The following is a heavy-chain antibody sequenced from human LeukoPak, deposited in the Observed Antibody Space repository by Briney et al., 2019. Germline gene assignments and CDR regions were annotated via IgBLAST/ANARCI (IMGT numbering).Heavy chain of an antibody. V-gene: IGHV3-23*01. Sequence: GGSLRLSCAASGFTFSSYSMNWVRQAPGKGLEWVSGISGSGGSTYYADSVKGRFTISRDNSKNTLYLQMNSLRAEDTAVYYCAKTIAAAGTNYWGQGTLVTVSS. CDR2: ISGSGGST. CDR1: GFTFSSYS. CDR3: AKTIAAAGTNY. D-gene: IGHD6-13*01. J-gene: IGHJ4*02.